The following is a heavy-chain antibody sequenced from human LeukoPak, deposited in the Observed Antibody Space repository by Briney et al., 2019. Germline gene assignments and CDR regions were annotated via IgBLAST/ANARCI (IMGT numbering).Heavy chain of an antibody. V-gene: IGHV1-46*01. Sequence: RASVKVSCKASGYTFTSYYMHWVRQAPGQGLEWMGIINPSGGSTSYAQKFQGRVTITADESTSTAYMELSSLRSEDTAVYYCARSRYCSSTSCHQDAFDIWGQGTMVTVSS. CDR2: INPSGGST. CDR3: ARSRYCSSTSCHQDAFDI. D-gene: IGHD2-2*01. J-gene: IGHJ3*02. CDR1: GYTFTSYY.